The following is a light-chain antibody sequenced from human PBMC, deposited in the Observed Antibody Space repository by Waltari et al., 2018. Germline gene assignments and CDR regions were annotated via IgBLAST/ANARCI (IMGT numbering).Light chain of an antibody. CDR1: QSVINQ. CDR2: DAS. CDR3: QQRFSWPRT. V-gene: IGKV3-11*01. Sequence: EIVLTQSPASLSLSPRQRATLSCRASQSVINQLAWYQQKPGQAPRLLIYDASTRAAGIPVRFSGSGSGTDFTLIISSLEPEDFAVYYCQQRFSWPRTFGQGTKLEI. J-gene: IGKJ2*01.